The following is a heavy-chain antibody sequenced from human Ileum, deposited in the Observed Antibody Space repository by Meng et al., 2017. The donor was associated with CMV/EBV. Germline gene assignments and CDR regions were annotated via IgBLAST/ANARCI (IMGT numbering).Heavy chain of an antibody. Sequence: FSSYSMNWVRQAPGKGLEWVSSISSSSSYIYYADSVKGRFTISRDNAKNSLYLQMNSLRAEDTAVYYCARGAYYYDSSGYYGSLDYWGQGTPVTVSS. D-gene: IGHD3-22*01. CDR3: ARGAYYYDSSGYYGSLDY. J-gene: IGHJ4*02. V-gene: IGHV3-21*01. CDR1: FSSYS. CDR2: ISSSSSYI.